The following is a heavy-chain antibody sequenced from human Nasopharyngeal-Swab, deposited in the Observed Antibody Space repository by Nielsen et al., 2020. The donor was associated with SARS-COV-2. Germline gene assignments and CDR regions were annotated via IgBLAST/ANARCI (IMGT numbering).Heavy chain of an antibody. CDR1: GGTFSSYA. CDR2: IIPILGIA. V-gene: IGHV1-69*10. CDR3: ARDMEGREGEYCSSTSCSNWFDP. D-gene: IGHD2-2*01. Sequence: SVKVSCKASGGTFSSYAISWVRQAPGQGLEWMGGIIPILGIANYAQKFQGRVTITADKSTSTAYMELSSLRSEDTAVYYCARDMEGREGEYCSSTSCSNWFDPWGQGTLVTVSS. J-gene: IGHJ5*02.